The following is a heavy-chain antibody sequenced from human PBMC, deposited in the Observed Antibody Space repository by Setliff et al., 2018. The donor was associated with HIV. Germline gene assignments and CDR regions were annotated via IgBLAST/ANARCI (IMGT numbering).Heavy chain of an antibody. CDR2: VFHSGSN. V-gene: IGHV4-31*11. CDR3: ARSYSGPGYAYFDY. J-gene: IGHJ4*02. CDR1: DASFSSGSYY. D-gene: IGHD3-16*01. Sequence: LSLTCAVSDASFSSGSYYWSWIRQRPGKGLEWIGYVFHSGSNSSNPSLNSRITISIDTSKNQFSLKLRSVTAADTAVYYCARSYSGPGYAYFDYWGQGTLVTVSS.